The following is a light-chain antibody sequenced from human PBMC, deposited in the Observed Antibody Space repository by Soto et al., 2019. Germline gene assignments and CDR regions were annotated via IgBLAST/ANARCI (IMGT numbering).Light chain of an antibody. CDR1: SSDVGAYNY. Sequence: QSALTQPASVSGSPGQSITISCTGTSSDVGAYNYVSWYQQHPGKAPKLLIYEVSNRPSGISNRFSASKSGNTASLTISGLQAEDEADYYCTSYASRVSFVFGTGTKLTVL. CDR3: TSYASRVSFV. CDR2: EVS. V-gene: IGLV2-14*01. J-gene: IGLJ1*01.